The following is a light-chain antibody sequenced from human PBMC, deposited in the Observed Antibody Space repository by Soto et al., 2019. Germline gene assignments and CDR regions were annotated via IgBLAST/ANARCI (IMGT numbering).Light chain of an antibody. J-gene: IGLJ1*01. CDR2: EVT. V-gene: IGLV2-8*01. CDR3: CSYADNTDYV. CDR1: SSDVGAYNY. Sequence: QSALTQPPSASCSLGHSVTISCTGTSSDVGAYNYVSWYQQHPGKAPKLMIYEVTRRPSGVPDRFSGSKSGNTASLNVSGLQAEAEADYYCCSYADNTDYVFGTGTKVTVL.